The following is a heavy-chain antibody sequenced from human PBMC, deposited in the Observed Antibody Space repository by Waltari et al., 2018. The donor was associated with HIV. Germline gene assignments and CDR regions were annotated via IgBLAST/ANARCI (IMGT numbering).Heavy chain of an antibody. CDR3: ARATPNYGDYYFDF. J-gene: IGHJ4*02. V-gene: IGHV4-30-4*01. CDR1: GDSISGGDYY. CDR2: IRYSGST. D-gene: IGHD4-17*01. Sequence: QVQLQESGPGLVKPSQTLSLTCTVSGDSISGGDYYWSWIRQPPGKGLEWIGYIRYSGSTYYRPPLKSRVTVSAARSKNQFSLKLNSVTAADTAVYYCARATPNYGDYYFDFWGQGALVSVSA.